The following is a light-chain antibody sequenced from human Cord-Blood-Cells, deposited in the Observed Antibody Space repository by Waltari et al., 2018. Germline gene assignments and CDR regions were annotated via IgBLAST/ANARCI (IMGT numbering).Light chain of an antibody. CDR3: AAWDDSLSVV. V-gene: IGLV1-47*01. CDR1: SSNIGRNY. J-gene: IGLJ2*01. Sequence: QSVLTQPPSASGTPGQRVTISCSGSSSNIGRNYIYWYQQLPGTAPKLLIYRNNQRPSGVPDRFSGSKSGASAARAISGLRSEDEADYYCAAWDDSLSVVFGGGTKLTVL. CDR2: RNN.